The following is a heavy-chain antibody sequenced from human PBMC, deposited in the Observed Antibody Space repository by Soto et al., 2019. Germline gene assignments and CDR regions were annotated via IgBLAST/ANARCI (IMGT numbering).Heavy chain of an antibody. CDR2: IYYSGST. CDR1: GGSISSGGYY. J-gene: IGHJ5*02. Sequence: PSETLSLTCTASGGSISSGGYYWSWIRQHPGKGLEWIGYIYYSGSTYYNPSLKSRLIISVDTSKSQFSLKLSSVTAADTAVYYCASPKIAFYNWFDPWGQGTLVTVSS. D-gene: IGHD3-3*02. CDR3: ASPKIAFYNWFDP. V-gene: IGHV4-31*03.